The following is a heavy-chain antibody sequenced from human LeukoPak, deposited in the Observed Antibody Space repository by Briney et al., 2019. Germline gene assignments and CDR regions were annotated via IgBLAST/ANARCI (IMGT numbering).Heavy chain of an antibody. CDR3: ARCYSGCDYGPVY. CDR1: GYIISSYY. CDR2: ISPSGGGT. V-gene: IGHV1-46*01. D-gene: IGHD5-12*01. Sequence: ASVKVSCKASGYIISSYYIHWVRQAPGQGLEWMGIISPSGGGTSYAQRFQGRVSVARDTSTNTVYMELSGLRSEDTAIYYCARCYSGCDYGPVYWGQGTLVTVSS. J-gene: IGHJ4*02.